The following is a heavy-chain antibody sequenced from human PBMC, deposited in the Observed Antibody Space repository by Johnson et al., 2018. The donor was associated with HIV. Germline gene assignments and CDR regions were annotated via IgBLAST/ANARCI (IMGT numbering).Heavy chain of an antibody. CDR1: GFTFSSYA. D-gene: IGHD3-10*01. CDR2: IKQDGSEK. V-gene: IGHV3-7*01. Sequence: VQLLESGGGVVQPGRSLRLSCAASGFTFSSYAMHWVRQAPDKGLEWVANIKQDGSEKYYVDSVKGRFTISRDNAKNSLYLQMNSLRAEDTAVYYCARDRGGPVRDDAFDVWGQGTMVTVSS. CDR3: ARDRGGPVRDDAFDV. J-gene: IGHJ3*01.